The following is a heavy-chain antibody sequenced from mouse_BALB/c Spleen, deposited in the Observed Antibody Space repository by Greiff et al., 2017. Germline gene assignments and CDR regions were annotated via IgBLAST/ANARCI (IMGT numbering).Heavy chain of an antibody. J-gene: IGHJ4*01. D-gene: IGHD1-1*02. CDR3: ACGPNRAMDY. Sequence: VMLVESGAELVRPGSSVKISCKASGYAFSSYWMNWVKQRPGQGLEWIGQIYPGDGDTNYNGKFKGKATLTADKSSSTAYMQLSSLTSEDSAVYFCACGPNRAMDYWGQGTSVTVSS. CDR2: IYPGDGDT. CDR1: GYAFSSYW. V-gene: IGHV1-80*01.